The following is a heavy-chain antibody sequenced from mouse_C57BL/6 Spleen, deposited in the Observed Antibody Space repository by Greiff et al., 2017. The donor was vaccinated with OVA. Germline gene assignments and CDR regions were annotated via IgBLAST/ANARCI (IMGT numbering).Heavy chain of an antibody. V-gene: IGHV5-4*01. D-gene: IGHD4-1*01. Sequence: EVQLQQSGGGLVKPGGSLKLSCAASGFTFSSYAMSWVRQTPEKRLEWVATISDGGSYTYYPDNVKGRFTISRDNAKNNLYLQMSHLKSEDTAMYYCARGGLGYAMDYWGQGTSVTVSS. J-gene: IGHJ4*01. CDR3: ARGGLGYAMDY. CDR1: GFTFSSYA. CDR2: ISDGGSYT.